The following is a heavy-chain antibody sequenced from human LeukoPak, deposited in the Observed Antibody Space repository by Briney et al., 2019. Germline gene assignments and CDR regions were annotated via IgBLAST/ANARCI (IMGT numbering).Heavy chain of an antibody. CDR2: ISAYNGNT. D-gene: IGHD4-11*01. V-gene: IGHV1-18*01. CDR1: GYTFTSYG. Sequence: GASVKVSCKASGYTFTSYGISWVRQAPGQGLEWMGWISAYNGNTNYAQKLQGRVTMTRDTSISTAYMELSRLRSDDTAVYYCARAGSTVTDMGNWFDPWGQGTLVTVSS. J-gene: IGHJ5*02. CDR3: ARAGSTVTDMGNWFDP.